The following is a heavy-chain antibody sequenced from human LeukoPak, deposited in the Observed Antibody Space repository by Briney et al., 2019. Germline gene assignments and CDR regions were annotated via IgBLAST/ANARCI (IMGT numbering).Heavy chain of an antibody. CDR1: VFTFSSYN. D-gene: IGHD5-18*01. CDR2: ISSSSSYI. Sequence: SGGSLRLSCAASVFTFSSYNMHGVRQAPGKGLEWVSSISSSSSYIYYADSVKGRFTISRDNAKNSLYLQMNSLRAKDTAVYYCARDDSDTAMVVEYWGQGTLVTVSS. J-gene: IGHJ4*02. V-gene: IGHV3-21*01. CDR3: ARDDSDTAMVVEY.